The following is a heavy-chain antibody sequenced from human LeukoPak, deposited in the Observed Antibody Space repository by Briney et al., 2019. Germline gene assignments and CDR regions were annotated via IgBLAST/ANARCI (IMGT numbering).Heavy chain of an antibody. J-gene: IGHJ4*01. CDR2: ISGSGGST. Sequence: PGGSLRLSCAASGFTFSNYAMNWVRQAPGKGLEWVSAISGSGGSTYYGDSVKGRFTISRDNSKNTLYLQMNSLRAEDTAVYYCARRATSGNYQMLHFDSWGQGILVTVSS. CDR3: ARRATSGNYQMLHFDS. V-gene: IGHV3-23*01. CDR1: GFTFSNYA. D-gene: IGHD2-2*01.